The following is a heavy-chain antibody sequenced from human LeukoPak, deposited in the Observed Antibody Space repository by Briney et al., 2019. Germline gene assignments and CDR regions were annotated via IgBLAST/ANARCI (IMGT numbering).Heavy chain of an antibody. V-gene: IGHV5-51*01. D-gene: IGHD3-10*01. CDR2: IYPGDSDT. CDR1: GYSFTSYL. CDR3: ARHEGSTYYYCGMDV. J-gene: IGHJ6*02. Sequence: GESLKISCKGSGYSFTSYLICWVRQMPGKGLEWMGIIYPGDSDTRYTPSFQGQVTISADKSISTAYLQWSSLKASDTAMYYCARHEGSTYYYCGMDVWGQGTTVTVSS.